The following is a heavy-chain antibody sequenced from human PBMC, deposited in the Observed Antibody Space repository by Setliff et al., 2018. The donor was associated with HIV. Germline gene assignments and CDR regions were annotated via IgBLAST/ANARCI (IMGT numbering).Heavy chain of an antibody. CDR2: INPSGGRT. V-gene: IGHV1-46*01. D-gene: IGHD3-22*01. CDR3: ATVQRYHYDSRDYYMDV. CDR1: GYTFTSYY. J-gene: IGHJ6*03. Sequence: VASVKVSCKASGYTFTSYYMHWVRQAPGQGLEWMGIINPSGGRTSYAQKFQGRVTMTRNTSISTAYMELSSLRSEDTAVYYCATVQRYHYDSRDYYMDVWGKGTTVTVSS.